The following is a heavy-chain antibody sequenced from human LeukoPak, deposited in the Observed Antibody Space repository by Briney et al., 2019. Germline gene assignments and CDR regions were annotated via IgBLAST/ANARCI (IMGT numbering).Heavy chain of an antibody. CDR1: GFTFSSYS. CDR2: ISSSGHYL. CDR3: ARDSYYHSGTDYFDY. V-gene: IGHV3-21*01. Sequence: KPEGSLRLSCAASGFTFSSYSMKWVRQAPGGGVEWVSSISSSGHYLYNADSVRGRFTISRENAKNSLFKQMSSLRAEDTAVYYCARDSYYHSGTDYFDYWGQGTLVTVSS. J-gene: IGHJ4*02. D-gene: IGHD3-22*01.